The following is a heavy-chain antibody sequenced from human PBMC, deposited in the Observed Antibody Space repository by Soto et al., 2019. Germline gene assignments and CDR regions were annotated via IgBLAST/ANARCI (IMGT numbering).Heavy chain of an antibody. CDR2: KSISGST. CDR1: GGSMSDYF. Sequence: SETLSLTCTVSGGSMSDYFWTWIRLPAGKRLEWIGRKSISGSTDYNPSLKGRASMSVDTSKNQFSLRLISVTAADTALYYCARSLGSAAGWSFDVWGQGIPVTVSS. J-gene: IGHJ4*02. V-gene: IGHV4-4*07. CDR3: ARSLGSAAGWSFDV. D-gene: IGHD3-16*01.